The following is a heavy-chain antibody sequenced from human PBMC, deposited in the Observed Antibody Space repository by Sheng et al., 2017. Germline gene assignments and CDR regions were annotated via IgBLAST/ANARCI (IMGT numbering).Heavy chain of an antibody. CDR2: IYYSGST. D-gene: IGHD6-13*01. Sequence: QLQLQESGPGLVKPSETLSLTCSVSGDSISSSDYYWGWIRQPPGKGLEWIGNIYYSGSTYYNPSLQSRVTISVDTSKNQFSLKLSSVTAADTAAYYCARVIRYSRSWGANYYFDYWGQGTLVTVSS. CDR1: GDSISSSDYY. CDR3: ARVIRYSRSWGANYYFDY. J-gene: IGHJ4*02. V-gene: IGHV4-39*07.